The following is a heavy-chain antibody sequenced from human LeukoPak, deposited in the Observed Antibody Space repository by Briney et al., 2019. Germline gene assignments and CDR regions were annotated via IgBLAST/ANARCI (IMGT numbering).Heavy chain of an antibody. J-gene: IGHJ4*02. CDR3: AKDPEYSSSGIDY. CDR1: GFTFSSYG. V-gene: IGHV3-33*06. CDR2: IWYDGSNT. D-gene: IGHD6-13*01. Sequence: PGRSLRLSCAASGFTFSSYGMHWVRQAPGKGLEWVAGIWYDGSNTYYADSVKGRITISRDNSKNTLYLQMNGLRADDTAVYYCAKDPEYSSSGIDYWGQGTLVTVSS.